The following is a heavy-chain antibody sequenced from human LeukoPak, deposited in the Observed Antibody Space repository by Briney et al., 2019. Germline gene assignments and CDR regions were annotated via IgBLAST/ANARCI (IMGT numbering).Heavy chain of an antibody. V-gene: IGHV1-2*02. J-gene: IGHJ3*02. CDR1: GYTFTGYY. CDR2: INPNSGGT. D-gene: IGHD5-24*01. CDR3: ARVRDGYNDAYDI. Sequence: ASVKVSCKASGYTFTGYYMHWVRQAPGQGLEWMGWINPNSGGTKYTQKFQGRVTMTRDTSTSTAYMELSRLKSDDTAVYYCARVRDGYNDAYDIWGQGTMVTVSS.